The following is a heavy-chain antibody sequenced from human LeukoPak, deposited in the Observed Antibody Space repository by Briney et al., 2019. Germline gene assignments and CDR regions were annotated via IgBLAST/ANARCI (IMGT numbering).Heavy chain of an antibody. D-gene: IGHD6-19*01. CDR3: AKDQEYSSGWYDH. J-gene: IGHJ5*02. CDR2: ISGSGGST. V-gene: IGHV3-23*01. Sequence: GGSLTLFCAACGFTFSSYAMRWLRQAPGRGLEWVSAISGSGGSTYYADSVKGRFTIYRDNSKNTLYLQMNSLRAEDTAVYYCAKDQEYSSGWYDHWGQGTLVTVSS. CDR1: GFTFSSYA.